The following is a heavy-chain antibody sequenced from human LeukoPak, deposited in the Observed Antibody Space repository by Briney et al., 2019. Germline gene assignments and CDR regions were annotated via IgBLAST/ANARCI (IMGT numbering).Heavy chain of an antibody. D-gene: IGHD2-2*01. V-gene: IGHV3-66*01. J-gene: IGHJ4*02. CDR3: ARGDIVVVPAAD. CDR2: IYSGGST. Sequence: GALRLSCAASGFTVSSNYMSWVRQAPGKGLEWVSVIYSGGSTYYADSVKGRFTISRDNSKNTLYLQMNSLRAEDTAVYYCARGDIVVVPAADWGQGTLVTVSS. CDR1: GFTVSSNY.